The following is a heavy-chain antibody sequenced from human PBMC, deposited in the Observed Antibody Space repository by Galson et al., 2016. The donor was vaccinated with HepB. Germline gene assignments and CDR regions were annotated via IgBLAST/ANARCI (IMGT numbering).Heavy chain of an antibody. D-gene: IGHD1-26*01. V-gene: IGHV4-39*01. J-gene: IGHJ4*02. CDR1: GGQIRDRTYY. CDR2: LYYSGYT. Sequence: SETLSLTCSVSGGQIRDRTYYWGWVRLTPGKGLEWIGSLYYSGYTTYSPSLRSRLTISVDASKNEFSLKLTSVTSTDTGVYFCTRHREWELRQFEYWGQGARVIVSS. CDR3: TRHREWELRQFEY.